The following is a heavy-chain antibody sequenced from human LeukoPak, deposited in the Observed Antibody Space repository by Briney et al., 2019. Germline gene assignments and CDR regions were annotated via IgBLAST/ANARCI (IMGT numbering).Heavy chain of an antibody. D-gene: IGHD1-14*01. CDR1: GYPFSTYE. J-gene: IGHJ5*02. Sequence: SLKVSCKTSGYPFSTYEINWVRRAAGQGLEWMGWVHPNSGNTAYAQKFQGRVTMTRDTSISTAYMELSGLRSDDTAVYFCARGPRNDPWGQGTLVTVSS. CDR3: ARGPRNDP. CDR2: VHPNSGNT. V-gene: IGHV1-8*01.